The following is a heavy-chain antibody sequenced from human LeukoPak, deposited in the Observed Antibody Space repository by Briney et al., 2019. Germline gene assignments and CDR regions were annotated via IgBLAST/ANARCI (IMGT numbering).Heavy chain of an antibody. CDR2: IKQDGSEK. J-gene: IGHJ5*02. V-gene: IGHV3-7*01. Sequence: GGSLRLSCAASGFNFNNYWMDWVRQAPGKGLEWVANIKQDGSEKYYVDSVKDRFTISRDNAKNSLYLQMNSLRAEDTAVYYCARWYYYETSGLYYGSFDNWGQGTLVTVSS. CDR3: ARWYYYETSGLYYGSFDN. D-gene: IGHD3-22*01. CDR1: GFNFNNYW.